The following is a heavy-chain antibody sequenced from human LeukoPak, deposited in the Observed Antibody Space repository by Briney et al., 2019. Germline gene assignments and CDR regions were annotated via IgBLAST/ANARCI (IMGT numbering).Heavy chain of an antibody. CDR1: GFTFSSYE. D-gene: IGHD3-10*01. J-gene: IGHJ4*02. CDR3: ARASGSASHSGDY. CDR2: ISSSGSTI. Sequence: GGSLRLSCAASGFTFSSYEMNWVRQAPGKGLEGVSYISSSGSTIYYADSVKGRFTISRDNAKNSLYLQMNSLRAEDTAVYYCARASGSASHSGDYWGQGTLVTVSS. V-gene: IGHV3-48*03.